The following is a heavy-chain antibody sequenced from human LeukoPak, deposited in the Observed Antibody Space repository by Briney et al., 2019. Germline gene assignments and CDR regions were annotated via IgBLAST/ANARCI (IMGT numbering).Heavy chain of an antibody. V-gene: IGHV4-34*01. CDR3: ARLYGSGSYYGYYYYYMDV. CDR2: INHSGST. Sequence: PSETLSLTCAVYGGSFSGYYWSWIRQPPGKGLEWIGEINHSGSTNYNPSLKSRVTISVDTSKNQFSLKLSSVTAADTAVYYCARLYGSGSYYGYYYYYMDVWGKGTTVTISS. D-gene: IGHD3-10*01. CDR1: GGSFSGYY. J-gene: IGHJ6*03.